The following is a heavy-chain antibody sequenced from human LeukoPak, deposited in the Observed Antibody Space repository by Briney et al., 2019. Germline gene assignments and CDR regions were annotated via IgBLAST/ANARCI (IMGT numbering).Heavy chain of an antibody. D-gene: IGHD5-18*01. J-gene: IGHJ4*02. V-gene: IGHV3-48*01. CDR2: ISTGSSTI. CDR3: ATYRQVMLPFES. Sequence: GGSLRLSCAASGSTFSSYSMNWVRRAPGKGLEWVSHISTGSSTIYYADSVKGRFTISRDNAKNSLYLQMNSLRAEDTAIYYCATYRQVMLPFESWGRGTLVTVSS. CDR1: GSTFSSYS.